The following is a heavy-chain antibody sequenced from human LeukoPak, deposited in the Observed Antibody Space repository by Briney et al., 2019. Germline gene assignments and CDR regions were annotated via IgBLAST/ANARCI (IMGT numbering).Heavy chain of an antibody. Sequence: GGSLRLSWAASGFSISSYEMSWVRQAPGKGLEWVTAISASGGNTYYADSVKGRFTISRDNAKDTLYLQMNSLRAEDTALYYCAKERASRLPFDYWGQGTLVTVAS. CDR1: GFSISSYE. CDR3: AKERASRLPFDY. J-gene: IGHJ4*02. D-gene: IGHD6-25*01. CDR2: ISASGGNT. V-gene: IGHV3-23*01.